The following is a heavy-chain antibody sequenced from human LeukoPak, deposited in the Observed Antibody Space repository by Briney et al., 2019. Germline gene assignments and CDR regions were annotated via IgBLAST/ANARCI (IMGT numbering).Heavy chain of an antibody. J-gene: IGHJ5*02. CDR2: VYYSGST. Sequence: PSETLSLTCNVSGGSINNYYWSWIRQPPGKELEWIGYVYYSGSTKYNPSLKSRVTMSADTTKNQFSLNLSSVTAADTAVYYCARDFKSVRAFDPWGQGTLVTVSS. CDR3: ARDFKSVRAFDP. CDR1: GGSINNYY. V-gene: IGHV4-59*12.